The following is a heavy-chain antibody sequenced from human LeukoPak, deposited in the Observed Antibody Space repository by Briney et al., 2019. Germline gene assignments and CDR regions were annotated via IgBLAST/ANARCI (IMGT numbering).Heavy chain of an antibody. D-gene: IGHD6-13*01. V-gene: IGHV3-21*01. CDR3: ARDRSSHPYYYYYYMDV. J-gene: IGHJ6*03. Sequence: GGPLRLSCAASRFTFSSYSMNWVRQARGKGLEWVSSIGSSSNYIYYTDSVKGRFTIPRDNAKNSLYLQMNSLRAEDTAVYYCARDRSSHPYYYYYYMDVWGKGTTITVSS. CDR1: RFTFSSYS. CDR2: IGSSSNYI.